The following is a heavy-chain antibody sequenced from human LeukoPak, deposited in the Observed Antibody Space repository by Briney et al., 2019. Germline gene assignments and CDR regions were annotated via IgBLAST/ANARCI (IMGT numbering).Heavy chain of an antibody. V-gene: IGHV3-23*01. CDR2: ISGSGGST. Sequence: GGSLRLSCAASGFTFSSYAMSWVRQAPGKGLEWVSAISGSGGSTYYADSVKGRFTISRDNSKNTLYLQMNSLRAEDTAVYYCAKDMGNYYDSSGYYGTFDIWGQGTMVTVSS. CDR3: AKDMGNYYDSSGYYGTFDI. D-gene: IGHD3-22*01. J-gene: IGHJ3*02. CDR1: GFTFSSYA.